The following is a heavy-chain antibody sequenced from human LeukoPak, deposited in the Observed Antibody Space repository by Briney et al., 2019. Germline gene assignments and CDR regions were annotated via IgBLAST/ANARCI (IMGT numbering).Heavy chain of an antibody. CDR2: IYYSGST. D-gene: IGHD3-10*01. CDR1: GGSISSYY. Sequence: SETLSLTCTVSGGSISSYYWSWIRQPPGKGLEWIGYIYYSGSTNYNPSLKSQVTISVDKSKNQFSLKLSFVTAADTAMYYCARSDYHNSGSHTVFDAFDIWGQGTRVTVSS. J-gene: IGHJ3*02. CDR3: ARSDYHNSGSHTVFDAFDI. V-gene: IGHV4-59*01.